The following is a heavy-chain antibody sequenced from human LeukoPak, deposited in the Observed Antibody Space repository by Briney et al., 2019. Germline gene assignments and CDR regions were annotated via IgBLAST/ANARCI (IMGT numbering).Heavy chain of an antibody. CDR3: ARAVIRGIHFDS. Sequence: APVQVSCRASGYTFTDHYIHWVRQAPGQGLEWMGRINPDIDVANYAEKFQGRVTMTRDTSISTAYMDLGSLTSDDTAVYYCARAVIRGIHFDSWGQGTLVTVSS. J-gene: IGHJ4*02. CDR2: INPDIDVA. CDR1: GYTFTDHY. V-gene: IGHV1-2*06. D-gene: IGHD3-10*01.